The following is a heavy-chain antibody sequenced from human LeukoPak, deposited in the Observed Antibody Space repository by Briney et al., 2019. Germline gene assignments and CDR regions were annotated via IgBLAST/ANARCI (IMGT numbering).Heavy chain of an antibody. CDR2: IKQDGSER. CDR1: GFTFSSNW. D-gene: IGHD6-19*01. J-gene: IGHJ4*02. Sequence: GGSLRLSCAASGFTFSSNWMTWARQAPGKGREWVANIKQDGSERNYVYSAKGRFTISRDNAKNSLYLQMNTLRDEDTAVYYCATGAGCGYWGQGTLVTVSS. V-gene: IGHV3-7*03. CDR3: ATGAGCGY.